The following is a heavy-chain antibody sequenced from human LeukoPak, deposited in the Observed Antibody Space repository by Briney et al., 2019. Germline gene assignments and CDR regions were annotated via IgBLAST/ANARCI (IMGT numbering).Heavy chain of an antibody. Sequence: SETLSLTCAVPGGSISSNWWSWVRQPPGKGLEWIGEIYHSAGTNYNPSLKSRVTISVDKFENQFSLKLSSVTAADTAVYYCARSAGGVWAAFDMWGPGTKVTVSS. V-gene: IGHV4-4*02. CDR2: IYHSAGT. D-gene: IGHD1-26*01. J-gene: IGHJ3*02. CDR3: ARSAGGVWAAFDM. CDR1: GGSISSNW.